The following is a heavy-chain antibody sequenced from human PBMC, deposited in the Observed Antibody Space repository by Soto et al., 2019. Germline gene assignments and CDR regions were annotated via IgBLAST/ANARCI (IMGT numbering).Heavy chain of an antibody. CDR2: ISWNSGSM. CDR3: AKDTGSGWYGGYFDY. V-gene: IGHV3-9*01. J-gene: IGHJ4*02. D-gene: IGHD6-19*01. Sequence: EVQLVESGGGLVQPGRSLRLSCAASGFTFDVNAMHWVRQAPGKGLEWVSGISWNSGSMGHADSVKGRLTISRDNAKNSLYLQMNSLRAEDTAFYYCAKDTGSGWYGGYFDYWGQGTLVTVSS. CDR1: GFTFDVNA.